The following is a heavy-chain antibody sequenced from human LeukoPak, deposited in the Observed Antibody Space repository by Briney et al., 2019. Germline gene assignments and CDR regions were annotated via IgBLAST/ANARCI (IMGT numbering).Heavy chain of an antibody. D-gene: IGHD2-21*02. CDR1: GYTFTVYY. CDR2: INPNSGGT. CDR3: ARRWWLLLVASARFDY. Sequence: ASVKVSCKVSGYTFTVYYMHWVRQAPGQGLEWMGWINPNSGGTNYAQKFQGRVTITRDTSISTAYMELSRLRSDDTAVYYCARRWWLLLVASARFDYWGQGTLVTVSS. J-gene: IGHJ4*02. V-gene: IGHV1-2*02.